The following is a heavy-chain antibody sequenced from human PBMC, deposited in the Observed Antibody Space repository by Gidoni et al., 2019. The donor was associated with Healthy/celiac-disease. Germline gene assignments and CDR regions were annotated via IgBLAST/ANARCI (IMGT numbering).Heavy chain of an antibody. CDR3: ARGQDGYNYEAFDI. D-gene: IGHD5-12*01. CDR1: GFTFSSYD. Sequence: EVQLVESGGGLVQPGGSLRLSCAASGFTFSSYDMHWVRQATGKGLEWVSAIGTAGDTYYPGSVKGRFTISRENAKNSLYLQMNSLRAGDTAVYYCARGQDGYNYEAFDIWGQGTMVTVSS. CDR2: IGTAGDT. V-gene: IGHV3-13*01. J-gene: IGHJ3*02.